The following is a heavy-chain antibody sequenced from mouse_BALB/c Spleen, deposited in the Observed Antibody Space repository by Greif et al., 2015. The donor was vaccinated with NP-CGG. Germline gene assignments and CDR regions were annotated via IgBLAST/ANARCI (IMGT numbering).Heavy chain of an antibody. CDR2: ILPGSGST. CDR1: GYTFSSYW. J-gene: IGHJ2*01. CDR3: ARWGTTVVADY. V-gene: IGHV1-9*01. D-gene: IGHD1-1*01. Sequence: QVQLQQSGAELMKPGASVKISCKATGYTFSSYWIEWVKQRPGHGLEWIGEILPGSGSTNYNEKFKGKATFTADTSSNTAYMQLSSLTSEDSAVYYCARWGTTVVADYWGQGTTLTVSS.